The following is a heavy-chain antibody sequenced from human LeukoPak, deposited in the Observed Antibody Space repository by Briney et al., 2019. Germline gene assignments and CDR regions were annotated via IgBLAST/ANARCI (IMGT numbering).Heavy chain of an antibody. Sequence: GGSLTLSCTASGLSFSNYAMTWVRQAPGKGLEWASVISASGADTYYADSVKGRFTISRDNSQNTLYLHMNSLRAEDTAVYYCAKDQTEAVGQLDYWGQGTVVTVSS. CDR2: ISASGADT. D-gene: IGHD6-13*01. CDR3: AKDQTEAVGQLDY. V-gene: IGHV3-23*01. J-gene: IGHJ4*02. CDR1: GLSFSNYA.